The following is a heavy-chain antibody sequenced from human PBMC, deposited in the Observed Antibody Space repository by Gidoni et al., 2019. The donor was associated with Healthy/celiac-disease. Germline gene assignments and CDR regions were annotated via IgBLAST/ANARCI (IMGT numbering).Heavy chain of an antibody. D-gene: IGHD4-17*01. V-gene: IGHV3-23*01. CDR3: ASLPYGDYPFDY. J-gene: IGHJ4*02. Sequence: KGRFTISRDNSKNTLYLQMNSLRAEDTAVYYCASLPYGDYPFDYWGQGTLVTVSS.